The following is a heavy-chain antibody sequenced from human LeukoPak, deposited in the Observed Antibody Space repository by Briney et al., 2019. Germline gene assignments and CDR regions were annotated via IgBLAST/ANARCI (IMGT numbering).Heavy chain of an antibody. V-gene: IGHV3-15*01. CDR3: TTETIFGVVISY. J-gene: IGHJ4*02. CDR2: IKSKTDGGTT. CDR1: GFTFSNAW. D-gene: IGHD3-3*01. Sequence: GGSLRLSCAASGFTFSNAWMSWVRQAPEKGLEWVGRIKSKTDGGTTDYAAPVKGRFTISRDDSKNTLYLQMNSLKTEDTAVYYCTTETIFGVVISYWGQGTLVTVSS.